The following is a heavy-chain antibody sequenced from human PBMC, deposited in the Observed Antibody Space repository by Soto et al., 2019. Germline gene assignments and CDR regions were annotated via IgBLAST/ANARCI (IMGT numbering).Heavy chain of an antibody. CDR3: ARENCSSTSCYGRFDP. D-gene: IGHD2-2*01. V-gene: IGHV1-2*02. CDR2: INPNSGGT. J-gene: IGHJ5*02. CDR1: GYTFTGYY. Sequence: RASVKVSCKASGYTFTGYYMHWVRQAPGQGLEWMGWINPNSGGTNYAQKFQGRVTMTRDTSISTAYMELSRLRSDDTAVYYCARENCSSTSCYGRFDPWGQGTLVTVSS.